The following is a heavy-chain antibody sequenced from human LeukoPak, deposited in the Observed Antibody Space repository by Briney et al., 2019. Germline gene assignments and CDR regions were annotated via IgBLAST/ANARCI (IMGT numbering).Heavy chain of an antibody. J-gene: IGHJ4*02. V-gene: IGHV4-39*07. CDR1: GGSISSSSYY. D-gene: IGHD6-13*01. CDR2: TYYSGST. CDR3: ARGSSWYQTNFDY. Sequence: SETLSLTCTVSGGSISSSSYYWGWIRQPPGKGLEWIGSTYYSGSTYYNPSLKSRVTISVDTSKNQFSLKLSSVTAADTAVYYCARGSSWYQTNFDYWGQGTLVTVSS.